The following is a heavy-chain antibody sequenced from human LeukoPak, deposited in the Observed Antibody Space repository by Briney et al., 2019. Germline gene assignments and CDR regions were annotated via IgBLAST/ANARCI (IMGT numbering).Heavy chain of an antibody. CDR3: AREGPRGNSQFDY. Sequence: GGSLRLSCTASGFTFSNYGMHWVRQAPGKGLEWVALIWYDGSNKYYTDSVKGRLTISRDNSKNTLYLQMNSLRAEDTAIYYCAREGPRGNSQFDYWGQGTLVTVSS. J-gene: IGHJ4*02. D-gene: IGHD2/OR15-2a*01. CDR1: GFTFSNYG. CDR2: IWYDGSNK. V-gene: IGHV3-33*01.